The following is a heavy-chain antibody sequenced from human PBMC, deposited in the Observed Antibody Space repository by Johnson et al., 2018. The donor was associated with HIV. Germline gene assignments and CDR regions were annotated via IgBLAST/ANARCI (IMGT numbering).Heavy chain of an antibody. CDR1: GFTFSSYA. J-gene: IGHJ3*02. V-gene: IGHV3-30*04. D-gene: IGHD2-15*01. CDR2: ISYDGSNK. Sequence: QVQLVESGGGVVQPGRSLRLSCAASGFTFSSYAMHWVRQAPGKGLEWVAVISYDGSNKYYADSVKGRFTISRDNSKKTLYLQMNSLKTEDTAVYYCTTALLAPDAFDIWGQGTMVTVSS. CDR3: TTALLAPDAFDI.